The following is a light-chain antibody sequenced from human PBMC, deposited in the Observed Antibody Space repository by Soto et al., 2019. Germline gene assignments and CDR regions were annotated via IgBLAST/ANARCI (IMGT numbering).Light chain of an antibody. Sequence: EIVLTQSPGTLSLSPGERATLSCRASQSVSSSYLAWYQQKPGQAPRLLIYGASSRATGIPDRFSGSGSGPDFTVTISRLEPEDFAVYYCQQYGSSPRTFGQGTKVEIK. CDR2: GAS. CDR3: QQYGSSPRT. V-gene: IGKV3-20*01. J-gene: IGKJ1*01. CDR1: QSVSSSY.